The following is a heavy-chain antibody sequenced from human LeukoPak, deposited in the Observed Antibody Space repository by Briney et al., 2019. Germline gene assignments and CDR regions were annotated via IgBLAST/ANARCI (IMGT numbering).Heavy chain of an antibody. J-gene: IGHJ3*02. CDR2: IYSGGST. V-gene: IGHV3-66*01. D-gene: IGHD1-26*01. Sequence: ETLSLTCTVSGGSISSYYWSWIRQPPGKGLEWVSVIYSGGSTYYADSVKGRFTISRDNSKNTLYLQMNSLRAEDTAVYYCARAWDLDAFDIWGQGTMVTVSS. CDR3: ARAWDLDAFDI. CDR1: GGSISSYY.